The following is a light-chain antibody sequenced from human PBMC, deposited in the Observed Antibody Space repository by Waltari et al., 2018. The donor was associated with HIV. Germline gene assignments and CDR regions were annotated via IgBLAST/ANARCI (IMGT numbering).Light chain of an antibody. CDR2: GAS. CDR3: QQYHNWPIT. CDR1: QSIRTN. Sequence: ILMTQSPVTLSVSPGERATLSCWASQSIRTNLAWYEQKPGQTPRLLIYGASTRATGTPDRFSGSGSGTEFTLTISSLQSEDLAFYYCQQYHNWPITFGGGTKVEIK. J-gene: IGKJ4*01. V-gene: IGKV3D-15*01.